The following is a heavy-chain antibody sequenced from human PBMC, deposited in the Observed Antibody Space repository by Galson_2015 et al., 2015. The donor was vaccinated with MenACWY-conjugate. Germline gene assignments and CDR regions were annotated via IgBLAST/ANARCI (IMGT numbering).Heavy chain of an antibody. CDR1: GFTFSSYS. CDR3: ARDREDYEHIWETYRPHYLDY. CDR2: ITSSSTTI. Sequence: SLRLSCAASGFTFSSYSMNWVRQAPGKGLEWVSYITSSSTTIYYADSVKGRFTISRDNAKSSLYLQMNSLRDEDTAVYYCARDREDYEHIWETYRPHYLDYSGRGPLLTVSS. J-gene: IGHJ4*01. D-gene: IGHD3-16*02. V-gene: IGHV3-48*02.